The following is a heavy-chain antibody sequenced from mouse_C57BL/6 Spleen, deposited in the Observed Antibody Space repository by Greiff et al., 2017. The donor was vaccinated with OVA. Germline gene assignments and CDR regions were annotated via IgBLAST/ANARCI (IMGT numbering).Heavy chain of an antibody. D-gene: IGHD2-5*01. Sequence: VKLQESGAELVKPGASVKISCKASGYTFTDYYINWVKQRPGQGLEWIGKIGPGSGSTYYNEKFKGKATLTADKSSSTAYMQLSSLTSEDSAVYFCARGGPSYYSNYDAMDYWGQGTSVTVSS. CDR1: GYTFTDYY. J-gene: IGHJ4*01. V-gene: IGHV1-77*01. CDR3: ARGGPSYYSNYDAMDY. CDR2: IGPGSGST.